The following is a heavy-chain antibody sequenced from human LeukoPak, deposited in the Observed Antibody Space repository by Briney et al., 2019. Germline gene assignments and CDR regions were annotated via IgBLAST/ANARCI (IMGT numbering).Heavy chain of an antibody. J-gene: IGHJ4*02. V-gene: IGHV3-53*01. D-gene: IGHD3-22*01. CDR2: IYSGGST. Sequence: GGSLRLSCAASGFTVSSNYMTWVRQAPGKGLEWVSVIYSGGSTYYADSVKGRFTISRDNSTNTLSLQMTSLRAEDTAVYYCARRYYDSSGYNSVDYWGQGPLVTVSS. CDR3: ARRYYDSSGYNSVDY. CDR1: GFTVSSNY.